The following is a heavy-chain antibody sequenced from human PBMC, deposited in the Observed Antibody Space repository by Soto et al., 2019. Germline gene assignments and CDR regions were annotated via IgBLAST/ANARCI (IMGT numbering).Heavy chain of an antibody. V-gene: IGHV4-61*01. J-gene: IGHJ4*02. CDR1: GGSVRSGSYY. Sequence: SETLSLTCSVSGGSVRSGSYYWTWIRQPPGKGLECIAYIYQSGTTNYNASLKSRVTISIDTSKNQFFLKLNSVTAADPAVYYCARDSSGRHDYWGQGTLVTVSS. CDR2: IYQSGTT. CDR3: ARDSSGRHDY. D-gene: IGHD3-22*01.